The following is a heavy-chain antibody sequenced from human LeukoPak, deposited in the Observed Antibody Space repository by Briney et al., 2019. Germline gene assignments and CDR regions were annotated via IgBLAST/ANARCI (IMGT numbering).Heavy chain of an antibody. V-gene: IGHV4-30-2*01. Sequence: SETLSLTCTVSGGSISSGGYYWSWIRQPPGKGLEWIGYIYHSGSTYYNPSLKSRVTISVDRPKNQFSLKLSSVTAADTAVYYCARGPRYQLLYMTSWFDPWGRGTLVTVSS. CDR1: GGSISSGGYY. D-gene: IGHD2-2*02. CDR2: IYHSGST. CDR3: ARGPRYQLLYMTSWFDP. J-gene: IGHJ5*02.